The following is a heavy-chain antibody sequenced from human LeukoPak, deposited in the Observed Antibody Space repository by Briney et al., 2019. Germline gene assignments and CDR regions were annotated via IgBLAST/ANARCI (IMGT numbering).Heavy chain of an antibody. V-gene: IGHV3-30*01. J-gene: IGHJ3*02. CDR2: TSYDESNK. CDR1: GFTFSGYA. Sequence: GGSLRLSCAASGFTFSGYAMHWVRQAPGKGLEWVSVTSYDESNKYYADSVKGRFTISRDNSKNTLYLQMNSLRVEDTAVYYCARTGTDAFDIWGQGTMVTVSS. CDR3: ARTGTDAFDI. D-gene: IGHD3-10*02.